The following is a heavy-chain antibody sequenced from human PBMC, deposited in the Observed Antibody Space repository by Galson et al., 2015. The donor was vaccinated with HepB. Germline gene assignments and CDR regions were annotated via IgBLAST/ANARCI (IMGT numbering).Heavy chain of an antibody. J-gene: IGHJ4*02. CDR1: GYTFTSYG. CDR2: ISAYNGNT. D-gene: IGHD2-21*01. V-gene: IGHV1-18*01. CDR3: ARAVGNCGGDCYSTYYFDY. Sequence: SCKASGYTFTSYGISWVRQAPGQGLEWMGWISAYNGNTNYAQKLQGRVTMTTDTSTSTAYMELRSLRSDDTAVYYCARAVGNCGGDCYSTYYFDYWGQGTLVTVSS.